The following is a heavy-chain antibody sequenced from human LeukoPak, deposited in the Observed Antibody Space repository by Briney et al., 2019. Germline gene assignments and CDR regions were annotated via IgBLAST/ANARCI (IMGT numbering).Heavy chain of an antibody. V-gene: IGHV1-69*04. D-gene: IGHD5-18*01. Sequence: SVKVSCKASGGTFSSYAISWVRHAPGQGLEWMGRIIPILGIANYAQKFQGRVTITADKSTSTAYMELSSLRSEDTAVYYCARDMDTAMVTNYYYGMDVWGQGTTVTVSS. CDR2: IIPILGIA. J-gene: IGHJ6*02. CDR1: GGTFSSYA. CDR3: ARDMDTAMVTNYYYGMDV.